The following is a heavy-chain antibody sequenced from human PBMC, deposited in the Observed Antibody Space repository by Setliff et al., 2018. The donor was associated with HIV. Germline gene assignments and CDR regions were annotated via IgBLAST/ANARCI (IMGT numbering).Heavy chain of an antibody. CDR1: GYTFTSYG. D-gene: IGHD3-3*01. Sequence: EASVKVSCKASGYTFTSYGISWVRQAPGHGLEWMGWISVYNGYTNYAQKLQGRVTMTTDTSTSTAYMELRSLRSDDTAVYYCARVAWYYSFWSGLGDAFDIWGQGTMVTVSS. J-gene: IGHJ3*02. CDR2: ISVYNGYT. V-gene: IGHV1-18*01. CDR3: ARVAWYYSFWSGLGDAFDI.